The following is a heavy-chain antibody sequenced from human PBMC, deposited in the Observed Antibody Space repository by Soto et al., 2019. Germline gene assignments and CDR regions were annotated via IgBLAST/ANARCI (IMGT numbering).Heavy chain of an antibody. V-gene: IGHV3-15*01. CDR1: GFTFTNAW. J-gene: IGHJ4*02. Sequence: GSLRLSCEGSGFTFTNAWMSWVRQAPGKGLEWVGRIKSKTDGGAADYAAPVRGRFTTSRDDSRNTLFLQMNSLITEDSALYYCTTDPGDYEDYWGQGTLVTVSS. CDR3: TTDPGDYEDY. D-gene: IGHD4-17*01. CDR2: IKSKTDGGAA.